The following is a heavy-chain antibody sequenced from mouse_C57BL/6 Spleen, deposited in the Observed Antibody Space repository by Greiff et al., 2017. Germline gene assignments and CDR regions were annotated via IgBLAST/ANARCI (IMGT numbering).Heavy chain of an antibody. CDR3: ARGGSTMVTAFDY. J-gene: IGHJ2*01. Sequence: QVQLQQPGAELVKPGASVKMSCKASGYTFTSYWITWVKQRPGQGLEWIGDIYPGSGSTNYNEKFKSKATLTVDTSSSTAYMQLSSLTSEDSAVYYCARGGSTMVTAFDYWGQGTTLTVSS. CDR2: IYPGSGST. D-gene: IGHD2-2*01. V-gene: IGHV1-55*01. CDR1: GYTFTSYW.